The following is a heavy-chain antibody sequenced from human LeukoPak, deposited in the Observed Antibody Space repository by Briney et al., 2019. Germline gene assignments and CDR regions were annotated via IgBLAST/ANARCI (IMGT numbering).Heavy chain of an antibody. V-gene: IGHV3-53*01. CDR2: IYSGGST. CDR3: ARRPTDYGDSPFDY. Sequence: SGGSLRLSCAASGFTVSSNYMSWVRQAPGKGLEWVSVIYSGGSTYYADPVKGRFTISRDNSKNTLYLQMNSLRAEDTAVYYCARRPTDYGDSPFDYWGQGTLVTVSS. CDR1: GFTVSSNY. D-gene: IGHD4-17*01. J-gene: IGHJ4*02.